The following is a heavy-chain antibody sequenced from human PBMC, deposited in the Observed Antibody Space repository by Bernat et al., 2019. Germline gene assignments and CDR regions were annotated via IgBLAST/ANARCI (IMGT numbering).Heavy chain of an antibody. CDR2: IYSDGST. J-gene: IGHJ5*02. V-gene: IGHV3-53*05. D-gene: IGHD6-6*01. Sequence: EVQLVETGGGLIQPGGSLRLSCAASGFTVSSNYMSWVRQAPGKGLEWVSVIYSDGSTYYADSVKGRFTISRENSKNTLYLQMNSLRAEDTAVYYCARGGSSSANNWFDPWGQGTLVTVSS. CDR1: GFTVSSNY. CDR3: ARGGSSSANNWFDP.